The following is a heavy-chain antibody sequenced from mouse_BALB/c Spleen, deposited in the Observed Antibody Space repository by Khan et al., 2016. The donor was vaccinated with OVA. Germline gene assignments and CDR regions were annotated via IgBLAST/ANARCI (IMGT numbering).Heavy chain of an antibody. Sequence: EVQLVESGPGLVKPSQSLSLTCTVTGYSITSDYAWNWIRQFPGNKLEWMGYISSSGSTNYNPALKSRISITRDTSKNQFFLQLNSVTTEDTATYYCARDVSRYNDAMDYWGQGTSVTVSS. J-gene: IGHJ4*01. CDR1: GYSITSDYA. CDR2: ISSSGST. V-gene: IGHV3-2*02. CDR3: ARDVSRYNDAMDY. D-gene: IGHD1-3*01.